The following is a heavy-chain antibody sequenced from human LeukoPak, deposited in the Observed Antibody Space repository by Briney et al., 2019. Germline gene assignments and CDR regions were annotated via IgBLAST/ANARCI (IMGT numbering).Heavy chain of an antibody. CDR1: GYTFTSYA. Sequence: GASVKVSCKASGYTFTSYAMNWVRQAPGQGLEWMGWISAYNGNTNYAQKLQGRVTMTTDTSTSTAYMELRSLRSDDTAVYYCARVKWAYSGSYQPLDYWGQGTLVTVSS. CDR2: ISAYNGNT. D-gene: IGHD1-26*01. CDR3: ARVKWAYSGSYQPLDY. V-gene: IGHV1-18*01. J-gene: IGHJ4*02.